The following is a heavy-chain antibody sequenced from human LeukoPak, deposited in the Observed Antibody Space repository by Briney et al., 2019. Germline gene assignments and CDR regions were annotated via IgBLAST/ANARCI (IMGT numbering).Heavy chain of an antibody. Sequence: ASVKVSCKASGYTFTGYYMHWVRQAPGQGLEWMGWINPNSGGTNCAQKFQGWVTMTRDTSISTAYMELSRLRSDDTAVYYCAREALGGVISVGAFDIWGQGTMVTVSS. CDR2: INPNSGGT. CDR1: GYTFTGYY. D-gene: IGHD3-16*01. J-gene: IGHJ3*02. CDR3: AREALGGVISVGAFDI. V-gene: IGHV1-2*04.